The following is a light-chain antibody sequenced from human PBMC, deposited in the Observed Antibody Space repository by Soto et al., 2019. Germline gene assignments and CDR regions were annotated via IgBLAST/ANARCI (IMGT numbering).Light chain of an antibody. V-gene: IGLV7-46*01. CDR3: LLSHSGVRLYV. J-gene: IGLJ1*01. CDR1: TGAVTSGHY. Sequence: QAVVTQEPSLTVSPGGTVTLTCGSSTGAVTSGHYPYWFQQRPGQAPRTLIYDTSNKHSWTPARFSGSLLGGKAALTLSGAQPEDEAEYYCLLSHSGVRLYVFGTGTKVTVL. CDR2: DTS.